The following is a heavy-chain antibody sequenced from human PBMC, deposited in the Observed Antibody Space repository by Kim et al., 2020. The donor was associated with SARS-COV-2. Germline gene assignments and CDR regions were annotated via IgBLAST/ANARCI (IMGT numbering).Heavy chain of an antibody. CDR3: ARDLSGSRKEKHFDY. CDR1: GYTFTSYA. CDR2: INAGNGNT. D-gene: IGHD2-15*01. J-gene: IGHJ4*02. Sequence: ASVKVSCKASGYTFTSYAMHWVRQAPGQRLEWMGWINAGNGNTKYSQKFQGRVTITRDTSASTAYMELSSLRSEDTAVYYCARDLSGSRKEKHFDYWGQGTLVTVSS. V-gene: IGHV1-3*01.